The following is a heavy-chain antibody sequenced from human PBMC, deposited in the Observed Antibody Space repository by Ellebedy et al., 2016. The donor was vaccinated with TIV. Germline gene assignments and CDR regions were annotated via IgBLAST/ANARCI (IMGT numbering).Heavy chain of an antibody. CDR1: GFTFGSYG. CDR3: AREREPLADY. CDR2: MWYDGSHK. D-gene: IGHD1-26*01. J-gene: IGHJ4*02. V-gene: IGHV3-33*01. Sequence: GESLKISXAASGFTFGSYGMHWVRQAPGKGLEWVAYMWYDGSHKKYADSVKGRFTISRDNSKNTLYLQMNSLRAEDTAVYYCAREREPLADYWGQGTLVTVSS.